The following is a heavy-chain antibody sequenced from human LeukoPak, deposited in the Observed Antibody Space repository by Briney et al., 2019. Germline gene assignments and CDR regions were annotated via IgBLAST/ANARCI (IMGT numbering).Heavy chain of an antibody. J-gene: IGHJ4*02. V-gene: IGHV1-2*02. D-gene: IGHD3-10*01. CDR1: GYTFTGYY. CDR3: ARVYKVRGVIRGYFDY. Sequence: ASVKVSCKASGYTFTGYYMHWVRQAPGQGLEWMGWINPNSGGTNYAQKFQGRVTMTRDTSISTAYMELSRLRSDDTAVYYCARVYKVRGVIRGYFDYWGQGTLVTVSS. CDR2: INPNSGGT.